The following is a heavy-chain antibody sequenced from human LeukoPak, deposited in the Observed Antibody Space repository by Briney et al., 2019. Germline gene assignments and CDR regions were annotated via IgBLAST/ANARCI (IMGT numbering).Heavy chain of an antibody. J-gene: IGHJ4*02. V-gene: IGHV1-2*02. CDR2: VNPNSGGT. D-gene: IGHD1-26*01. CDR1: GYTFTDYY. Sequence: GASVKVSCKPSGYTFTDYYMHWVRQAPGQGLEWMGWVNPNSGGTNYAQKFQGRVTMTRDTSISTAYMEMSRLTSDDSAVYYCARGAVRVVGYFDHWGQGTLVTVSS. CDR3: ARGAVRVVGYFDH.